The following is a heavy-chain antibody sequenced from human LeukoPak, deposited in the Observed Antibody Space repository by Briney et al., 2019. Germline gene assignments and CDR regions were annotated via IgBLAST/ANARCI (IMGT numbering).Heavy chain of an antibody. J-gene: IGHJ4*02. Sequence: SETLSLTCTVSGDSISSSSSYWGWIRQPPGEGLEWIGSIYYSGSTYYNPSLKSRVTISVDTSKNQFSLKLSSVTAADTAAYYCARNGLYYFDYWGQGTLVTVSS. CDR1: GDSISSSSSY. CDR2: IYYSGST. D-gene: IGHD2-8*01. V-gene: IGHV4-39*07. CDR3: ARNGLYYFDY.